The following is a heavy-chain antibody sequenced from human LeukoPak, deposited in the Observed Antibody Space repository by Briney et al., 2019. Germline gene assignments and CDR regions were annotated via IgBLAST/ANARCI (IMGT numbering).Heavy chain of an antibody. CDR3: ARGSGYGDNKIDP. V-gene: IGHV3-23*01. J-gene: IGHJ5*02. D-gene: IGHD4-17*01. CDR1: GFTFISYA. Sequence: PGGSLRLSCAASGFTFISYAMTWVRQAPGKGLEWVSAISGSAGSTYYADSVKGRFTISRDNSKNTLYLQMNSLRAEDTAVYYCARGSGYGDNKIDPWGQGTLVTVSS. CDR2: ISGSAGST.